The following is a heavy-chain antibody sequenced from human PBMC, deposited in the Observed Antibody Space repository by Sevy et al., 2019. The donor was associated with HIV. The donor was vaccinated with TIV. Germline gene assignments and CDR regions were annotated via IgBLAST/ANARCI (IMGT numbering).Heavy chain of an antibody. D-gene: IGHD3-22*01. J-gene: IGHJ4*02. CDR3: AKRPYYYYNSDGHLVSSTDEADY. CDR2: ISGGGDGT. Sequence: GESLKISCAASGFTFNIYAMSWVRQAPGKGLEWLSAISGGGDGTYYADSVKGRFIISGDNSRNTLYLQMNSLRAEDTAVYYCAKRPYYYYNSDGHLVSSTDEADYWGQGTLVTVSS. V-gene: IGHV3-23*01. CDR1: GFTFNIYA.